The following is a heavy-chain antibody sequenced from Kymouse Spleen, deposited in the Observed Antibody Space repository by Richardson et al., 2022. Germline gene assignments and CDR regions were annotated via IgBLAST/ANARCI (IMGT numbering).Heavy chain of an antibody. CDR2: INHSGST. V-gene: IGHV4-34*01. CDR3: ARGYYGSGSYQGYFDY. CDR1: GGSFSGYY. Sequence: QVQLQQWGAGLLKPSETLSLTCAVYGGSFSGYYWSWIRQPPGKGLEWIGEINHSGSTNYNPSLKSRVTISVDTSKNQFSLKLSSVTAADTAVYYCARGYYGSGSYQGYFDYWGQGTLVTVSS. J-gene: IGHJ4*02. D-gene: IGHD3-10*01.